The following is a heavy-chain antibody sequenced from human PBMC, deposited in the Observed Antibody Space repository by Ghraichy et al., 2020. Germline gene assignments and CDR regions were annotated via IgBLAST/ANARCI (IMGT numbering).Heavy chain of an antibody. CDR1: GFTFSSYA. CDR2: ISYDGSNK. J-gene: IGHJ4*02. Sequence: GGSLRLSCAASGFTFSSYAMHWVRQAPGKGLEWVAVISYDGSNKYYADSVKGRFTISRDNSKNTLYLQMNSLRAKDTAVYYCARDSHPLYDFWSGYYWGYYFDYWGQGTLVTVSS. CDR3: ARDSHPLYDFWSGYYWGYYFDY. V-gene: IGHV3-30-3*01. D-gene: IGHD3-3*01.